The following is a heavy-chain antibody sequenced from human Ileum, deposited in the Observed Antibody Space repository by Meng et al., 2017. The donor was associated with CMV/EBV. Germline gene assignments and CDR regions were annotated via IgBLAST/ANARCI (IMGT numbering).Heavy chain of an antibody. V-gene: IGHV3-23*01. CDR1: FPTYA. Sequence: FPTYAMAWVRQAPGKGLEWVAAISDSGGSTYYADSVKGHFTISRDNSKNTVYLQMNSLRVEDTALYYCVTKGGYCGAISCYTNVDFWGQGALVTVSS. CDR3: VTKGGYCGAISCYTNVDF. CDR2: ISDSGGST. D-gene: IGHD2-2*02. J-gene: IGHJ4*02.